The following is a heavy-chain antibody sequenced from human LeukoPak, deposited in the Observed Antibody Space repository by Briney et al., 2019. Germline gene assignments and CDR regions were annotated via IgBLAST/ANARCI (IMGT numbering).Heavy chain of an antibody. J-gene: IGHJ3*02. D-gene: IGHD3-22*01. CDR2: IYHSGST. V-gene: IGHV4-30-2*01. CDR1: GGSISSGGYS. CDR3: AREYYYDSSGYPLGGAFDI. Sequence: SETLSLTCAASGGSISSGGYSWSWIRQPPGKGLEWIGYIYHSGSTYYNPSLKSRVTISVDRSKNQFSLKLSSVTAADTAVYYCAREYYYDSSGYPLGGAFDIWGQGTMVTVSS.